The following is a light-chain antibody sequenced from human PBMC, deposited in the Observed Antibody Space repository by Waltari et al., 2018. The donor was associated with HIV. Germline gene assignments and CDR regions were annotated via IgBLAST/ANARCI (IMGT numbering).Light chain of an antibody. CDR2: RNN. V-gene: IGLV1-44*01. J-gene: IGLJ1*01. Sequence: RQRITISCAGGRFNLGRYNVTWYQQFAGTAPKLVIYRNNQRPSGVPDRFSGSKSGTSASLAISGLQSEDEAEYYCATWDDSLNGYVFGTGTKVTVL. CDR1: RFNLGRYN. CDR3: ATWDDSLNGYV.